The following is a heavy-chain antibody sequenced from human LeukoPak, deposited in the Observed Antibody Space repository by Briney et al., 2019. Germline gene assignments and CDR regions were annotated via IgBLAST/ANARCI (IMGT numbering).Heavy chain of an antibody. CDR3: ARDTSEEYQLLYNWFDP. CDR1: GYSISSGYY. CDR2: IYHSGST. V-gene: IGHV4-38-2*02. D-gene: IGHD2-2*02. Sequence: SETLSLTCTVSGYSISSGYYWGWIRQPPGKGLEWIGIIYHSGSTYYNPSLKSRVTISVGTSKNQFSLKLSSVTAADTAVYYCARDTSEEYQLLYNWFDPWGQGTLVTVPS. J-gene: IGHJ5*02.